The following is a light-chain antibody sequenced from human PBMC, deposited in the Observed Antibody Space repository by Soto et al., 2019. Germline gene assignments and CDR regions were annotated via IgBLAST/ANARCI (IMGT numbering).Light chain of an antibody. CDR3: QQYYSYPLT. CDR2: AAS. V-gene: IGKV1-8*01. CDR1: QGISSY. Sequence: IHRTQPPSSLPPSVGGTVTVSCPAAQGISSYLAWYQQKPGKAPKLLIYAASTLQSGVPSRFSGSGSGTDFTLTISCLQSEDFATYYCQQYYSYPLTFGGGTKVDIK. J-gene: IGKJ4*01.